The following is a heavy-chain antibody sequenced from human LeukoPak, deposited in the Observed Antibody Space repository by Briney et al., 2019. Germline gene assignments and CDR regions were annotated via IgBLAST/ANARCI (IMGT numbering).Heavy chain of an antibody. D-gene: IGHD1-26*01. Sequence: GGSVRLSCAASGFTFSSYAMLGVRRAPGKGLEWVSAISGSGGSTYYADSVKGRFTISRDNSKNTLYLQMNSLRAEDTAVYYCAKDQWELLGYFDYWGQGTLVTVSS. CDR3: AKDQWELLGYFDY. V-gene: IGHV3-23*01. J-gene: IGHJ4*02. CDR2: ISGSGGST. CDR1: GFTFSSYA.